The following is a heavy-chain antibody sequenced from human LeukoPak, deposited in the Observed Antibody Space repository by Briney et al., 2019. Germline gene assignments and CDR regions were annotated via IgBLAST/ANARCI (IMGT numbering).Heavy chain of an antibody. J-gene: IGHJ4*02. D-gene: IGHD5-12*01. V-gene: IGHV3-48*04. CDR1: GFTFSSYG. CDR2: ISSSGSTM. CDR3: ARNPGSGYEEHFDY. Sequence: GGSLGLSCAASGFTFSSYGMHWVRQAPGKGLEWVSYISSSGSTMYYTDSVKGRFTISRDNAKDSLYLQMNSLRAEDTAVYYCARNPGSGYEEHFDYWGQGTLVTVSS.